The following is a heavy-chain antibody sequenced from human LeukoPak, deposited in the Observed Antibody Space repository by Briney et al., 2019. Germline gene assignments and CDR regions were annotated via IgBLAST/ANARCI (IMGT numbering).Heavy chain of an antibody. Sequence: GGSLRLSCAASGFTFSNAWMSWVRQAPGKGLEWVGRIKSKTDGGTTDYAAPVKGRFTISRDDSKNTLYLQMNSLETEDTAVHYCTTEPTYYDFWSGYYVGEYYFDYWGQGTLVTVSS. D-gene: IGHD3-3*01. J-gene: IGHJ4*02. CDR1: GFTFSNAW. CDR2: IKSKTDGGTT. CDR3: TTEPTYYDFWSGYYVGEYYFDY. V-gene: IGHV3-15*01.